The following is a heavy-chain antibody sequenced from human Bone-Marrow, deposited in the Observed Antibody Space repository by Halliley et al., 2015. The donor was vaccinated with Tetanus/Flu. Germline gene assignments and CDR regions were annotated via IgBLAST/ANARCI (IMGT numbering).Heavy chain of an antibody. D-gene: IGHD6-6*01. J-gene: IGHJ6*02. CDR3: ARVGGTSSPTSYHAMDV. V-gene: IGHV4-4*02. CDR2: IYHSGST. Sequence: TLSLTCSVSGGSINNNNWWNWVRQPPGKGLEWIGEIYHSGSTNYNTSLKSRVTLSVDKSNNNFSLKLTSVTVADTATYYCARVGGTSSPTSYHAMDVWGQGTTVTVSS. CDR1: GGSINNNNW.